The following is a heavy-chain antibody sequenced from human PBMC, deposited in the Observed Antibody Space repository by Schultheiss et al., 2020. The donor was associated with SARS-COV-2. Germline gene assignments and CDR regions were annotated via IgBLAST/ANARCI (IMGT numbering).Heavy chain of an antibody. CDR3: AKDTLRFLEWLLYGMDV. CDR2: ISYDGSNK. CDR1: GFTFGDYA. V-gene: IGHV3-30-3*02. D-gene: IGHD3-3*01. J-gene: IGHJ6*02. Sequence: GGSLRLSCTASGFTFGDYAMSWVRQAPGKGLEWVAVISYDGSNKYYADSVKGRFTISRDNAKNSLYLQMNSLRAEDTAVYYCAKDTLRFLEWLLYGMDVWGQGTTVTVSS.